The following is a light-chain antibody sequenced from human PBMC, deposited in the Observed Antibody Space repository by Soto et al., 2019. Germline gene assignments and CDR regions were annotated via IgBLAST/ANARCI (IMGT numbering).Light chain of an antibody. CDR2: GAS. CDR1: QSVSSSY. J-gene: IGKJ4*01. Sequence: EIVLTQSPGTLSLSPGERATLSCRASQSVSSSYLAWYQQKPGQAPRLLIYGASSRATGIPDRFSGSGSGTDFTLTIGRLEPEHFAVYYCRQYGSSPPVTFGGGTKGEMK. V-gene: IGKV3-20*01. CDR3: RQYGSSPPVT.